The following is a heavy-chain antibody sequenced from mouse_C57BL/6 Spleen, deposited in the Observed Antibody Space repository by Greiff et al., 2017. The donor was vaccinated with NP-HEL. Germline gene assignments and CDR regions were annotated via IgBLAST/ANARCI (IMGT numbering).Heavy chain of an antibody. CDR1: GYTFTTYP. D-gene: IGHD1-1*01. CDR3: ARGDYYGSSWYFDV. V-gene: IGHV1-47*01. J-gene: IGHJ1*03. Sequence: VQLQQSGAEPVKPGASVKMSCKASGYTFTTYPIEWMKQNHGKSLEWIGNFHPYNDDTKYNEKFKGKATLTVEKSSSTVYLELSRLTSDDSAVYYCARGDYYGSSWYFDVWGTGTTVTVSS. CDR2: FHPYNDDT.